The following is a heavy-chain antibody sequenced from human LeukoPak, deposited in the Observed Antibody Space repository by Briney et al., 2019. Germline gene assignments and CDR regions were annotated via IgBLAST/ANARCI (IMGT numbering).Heavy chain of an antibody. CDR3: ARDHSYSRAFDI. Sequence: GGSLTLSCAASGFTVSRNYMNWLRQAPGKGLEWVTDTYSGGSTYYADFVKGRIIISRDNSKNTLYLQMNSLRVEDPAVYYWARDHSYSRAFDIWGQGTMVTVSS. CDR2: TYSGGST. V-gene: IGHV3-66*01. CDR1: GFTVSRNY. D-gene: IGHD1-26*01. J-gene: IGHJ3*02.